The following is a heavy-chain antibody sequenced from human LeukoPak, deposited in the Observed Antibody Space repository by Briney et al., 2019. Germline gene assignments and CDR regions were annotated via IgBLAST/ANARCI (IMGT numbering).Heavy chain of an antibody. J-gene: IGHJ6*02. CDR1: GGSISSGGYY. CDR2: IYYSGST. CDR3: ARDLGYSYGYYYGMDV. V-gene: IGHV4-30-4*08. D-gene: IGHD5-18*01. Sequence: SETLSLTCTVSGGSISSGGYYWSWIRQHPGKGLEWIGYIYYSGSTYYNPSLKSRVTISVDTSKNQFSLKLSSVTAADTAVYYCARDLGYSYGYYYGMDVWGQGTTVTVSS.